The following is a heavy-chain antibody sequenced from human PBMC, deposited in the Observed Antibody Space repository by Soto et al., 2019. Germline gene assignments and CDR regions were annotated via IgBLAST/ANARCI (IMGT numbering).Heavy chain of an antibody. CDR3: ARDDMITFGGVPYDAFDI. CDR2: ISAYNGNT. V-gene: IGHV1-18*01. CDR1: GYTFTSYG. D-gene: IGHD3-16*01. J-gene: IGHJ3*02. Sequence: ASVKVSCKASGYTFTSYGISWVRQAPGQGLEWMGWISAYNGNTNYAQKLQGRVTMTTDTSTSTAYMELRSLRSDDTAVYYCARDDMITFGGVPYDAFDIWGQGTMVTVSS.